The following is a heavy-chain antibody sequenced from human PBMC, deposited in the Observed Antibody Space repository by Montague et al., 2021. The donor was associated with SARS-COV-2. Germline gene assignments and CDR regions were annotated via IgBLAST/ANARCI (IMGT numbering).Heavy chain of an antibody. CDR3: ARSYGTTVVTRAFDY. CDR2: IDWDDDK. Sequence: PALVKPTQTLTLTCTFSGFSLSTRDMCVSWIRQPPGKALEWLTLIDWDDDKYYSTSLKTRLTISKDTSKNQVVLTMTNMDPVDTATHYCARSYGTTVVTRAFDYWGQGTLVTVSS. D-gene: IGHD4-23*01. CDR1: GFSLSTRDMC. V-gene: IGHV2-70*01. J-gene: IGHJ4*02.